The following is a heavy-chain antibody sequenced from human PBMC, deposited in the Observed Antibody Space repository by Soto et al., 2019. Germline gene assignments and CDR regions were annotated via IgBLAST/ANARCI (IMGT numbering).Heavy chain of an antibody. CDR1: GFTFSSYA. CDR3: AKAPRKYYGIDV. Sequence: EVQLLESGGGLVQPGGSLRLSCAASGFTFSSYAMSWVRQAPWKGLEWVSAISGSGGTTYYPDSVKDRFTISRDNSKTTLYLQMNSLRAGDTGVYYFAKAPRKYYGIDVWGQGTTVTVSS. J-gene: IGHJ6*02. CDR2: ISGSGGTT. V-gene: IGHV3-23*01.